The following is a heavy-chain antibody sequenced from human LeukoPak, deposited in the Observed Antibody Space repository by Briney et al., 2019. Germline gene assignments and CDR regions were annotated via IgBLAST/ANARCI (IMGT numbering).Heavy chain of an antibody. V-gene: IGHV3-21*01. J-gene: IGHJ4*02. D-gene: IGHD2-2*01. Sequence: GGSLRLSCAASGFTFSSYSMNWVRQAPGKGPEWVSSISSSSSYIYYADSVKGRFTISRDNAKNSLYLQMNSLRAEDMAVYYCARDLTRPYIVVVPAAIDYWGQGTLVTVSS. CDR1: GFTFSSYS. CDR3: ARDLTRPYIVVVPAAIDY. CDR2: ISSSSSYI.